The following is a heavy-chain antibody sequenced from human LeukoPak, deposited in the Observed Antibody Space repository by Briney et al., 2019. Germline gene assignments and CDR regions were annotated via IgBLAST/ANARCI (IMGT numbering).Heavy chain of an antibody. CDR1: GASISSSY. CDR3: ARGYFDAIGYSNPFDW. Sequence: PSETLSLTCTVSGASISSSYWSWIRQSPGKGLEWTGYFHYTGGTNYNPSLKSRATISVDTSKNQFSLKLSPVTAADTAMYYCARGYFDAIGYSNPFDWWGQGALVTVSS. V-gene: IGHV4-59*01. CDR2: FHYTGGT. J-gene: IGHJ4*02. D-gene: IGHD3-22*01.